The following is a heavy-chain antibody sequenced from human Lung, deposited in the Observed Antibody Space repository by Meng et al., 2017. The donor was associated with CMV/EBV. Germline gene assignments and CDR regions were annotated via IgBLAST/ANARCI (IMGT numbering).Heavy chain of an antibody. CDR2: IKRKNDGGTT. V-gene: IGHV3-15*01. CDR1: GFTFSNAW. J-gene: IGHJ6*02. CDR3: TTSIRITMVRGVIFRDV. D-gene: IGHD3-10*01. Sequence: GGSLRLXCSASGFTFSNAWMSWVRQAPGKGLEWVGRIKRKNDGGTTDYAAPVKGRFTISRDDSKNTLYLQMNSLKTEDTAVYYCTTSIRITMVRGVIFRDVWGQGXTVTVSS.